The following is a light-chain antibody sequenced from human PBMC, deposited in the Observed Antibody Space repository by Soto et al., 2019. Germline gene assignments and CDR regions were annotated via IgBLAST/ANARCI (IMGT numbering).Light chain of an antibody. CDR3: ISYTTNSTLL. Sequence: QSALTQPASVSGSPGQSITISCTGTSSDVGGYDYVSWYQQHPGKAPKLMIYEVTNRPSGVSNRFSGSKSGNTASLTISGLQAEDEADYYCISYTTNSTLLFGGGTKLTVL. CDR1: SSDVGGYDY. J-gene: IGLJ2*01. V-gene: IGLV2-14*01. CDR2: EVT.